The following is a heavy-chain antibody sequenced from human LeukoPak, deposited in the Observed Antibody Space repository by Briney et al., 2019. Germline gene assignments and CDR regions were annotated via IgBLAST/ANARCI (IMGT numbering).Heavy chain of an antibody. CDR1: GYTFTGYY. CDR2: INPNSGGT. Sequence: ASVKVSCXASGYTFTGYYMHWGRQAPGQGLEWMGWINPNSGGTNYAQKLQGRVTMSRDTSISTAYMELSRLRSDDTAVYYCAREGPICSSTSCHTNSFDYWGQGTLVTASS. D-gene: IGHD2-2*01. V-gene: IGHV1-2*02. CDR3: AREGPICSSTSCHTNSFDY. J-gene: IGHJ4*02.